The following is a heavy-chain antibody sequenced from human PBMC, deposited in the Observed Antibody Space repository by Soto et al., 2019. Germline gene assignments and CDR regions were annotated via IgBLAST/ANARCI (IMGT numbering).Heavy chain of an antibody. J-gene: IGHJ6*02. V-gene: IGHV3-33*08. CDR2: IWYDGSNK. D-gene: IGHD4-17*01. CDR1: GFTFSSYG. CDR3: ARGAGYGNYYYYGMDV. Sequence: VQLVESGGGLVQPGGSLRLSCAASGFTFSSYGMHWVRQAPGKGLEWVAVIWYDGSNKYYADSVKGRFTISRDNSKNTLYLQMNSLRAEDTAVYYCARGAGYGNYYYYGMDVWGQGTTVTVSS.